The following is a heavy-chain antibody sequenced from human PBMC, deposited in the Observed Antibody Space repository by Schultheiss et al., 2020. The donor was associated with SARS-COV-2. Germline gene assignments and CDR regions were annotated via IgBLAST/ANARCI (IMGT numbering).Heavy chain of an antibody. CDR3: ARRRSWCSSTSCYVNWFDP. CDR2: INHSGST. Sequence: SETLSLTCAVYGGSFSGYYWSWIRQPPGKGLEWIGEINHSGSTNYNPSLKSRVTISVDTSKNQFSLKLSSVTAADTAVYYCARRRSWCSSTSCYVNWFDPWGQGTLVTVSS. V-gene: IGHV4-34*01. J-gene: IGHJ5*02. D-gene: IGHD2-2*01. CDR1: GGSFSGYY.